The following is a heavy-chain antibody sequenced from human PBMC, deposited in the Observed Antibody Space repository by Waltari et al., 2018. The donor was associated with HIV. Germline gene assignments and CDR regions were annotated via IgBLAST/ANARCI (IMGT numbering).Heavy chain of an antibody. CDR1: GGSISSNDL. V-gene: IGHV4-4*02. J-gene: IGHJ5*02. Sequence: QVQLEESGPGLVKPSGTLTLTCTVSGGSISSNDLWTWVRQPPGKGLEWIGEVHQSGGINYNPSLESRVTMLVDKSKNQFSVKLTSLTTADTAVYFCARGREVGGTNWFDPWGQGTLVTVSS. CDR3: ARGREVGGTNWFDP. CDR2: VHQSGGI. D-gene: IGHD3-16*01.